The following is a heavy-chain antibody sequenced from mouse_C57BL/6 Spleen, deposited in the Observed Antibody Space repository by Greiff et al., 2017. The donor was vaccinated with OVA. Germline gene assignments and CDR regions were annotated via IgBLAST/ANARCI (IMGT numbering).Heavy chain of an antibody. CDR1: GYTFTSYW. Sequence: QVQLQQSGAELVKPGASVKMSCKASGYTFTSYWITWVKQRPGQGLEWIGDIYPGSGSTNYNEKFKSKATLTVDTSSSTAYMQLSSLTSEDSAVYYCARLSSYSYYFDYWGQGTTLTVSS. D-gene: IGHD1-1*01. J-gene: IGHJ2*01. CDR2: IYPGSGST. CDR3: ARLSSYSYYFDY. V-gene: IGHV1-55*01.